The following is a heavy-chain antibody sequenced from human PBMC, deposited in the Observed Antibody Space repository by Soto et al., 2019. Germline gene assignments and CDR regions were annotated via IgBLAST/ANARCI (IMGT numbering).Heavy chain of an antibody. CDR3: AREKWELLMPTSFDY. Sequence: ASVKVSCKASGYTFTSYYMHWVRQAPGQGLEWMGIINPSGGSTSYAQKFQGRVTMTRDTSTSTVYMELSSLRSEDTAVYYCAREKWELLMPTSFDYWGQGTLVTVSS. D-gene: IGHD1-26*01. V-gene: IGHV1-46*01. CDR2: INPSGGST. CDR1: GYTFTSYY. J-gene: IGHJ4*02.